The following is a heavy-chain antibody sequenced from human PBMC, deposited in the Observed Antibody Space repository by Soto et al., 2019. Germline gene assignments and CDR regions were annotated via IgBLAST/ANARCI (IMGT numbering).Heavy chain of an antibody. D-gene: IGHD2-2*01. Sequence: KVSCTGFGGGFSSYAIIWVRQAPGQGLEWMGGIIPIFGTANYAQKFQGRVTITADKSTSTAYMELSSLRSEDTAVYYCASPNRYCSSTSCYYYYYGMDVWGQGTTVTVSS. CDR2: IIPIFGTA. V-gene: IGHV1-69*06. CDR3: ASPNRYCSSTSCYYYYYGMDV. J-gene: IGHJ6*02. CDR1: GGGFSSYA.